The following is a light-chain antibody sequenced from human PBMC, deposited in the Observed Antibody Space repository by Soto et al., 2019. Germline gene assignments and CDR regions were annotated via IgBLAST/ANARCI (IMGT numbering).Light chain of an antibody. CDR3: SSYTSSSTIYV. V-gene: IGLV2-14*01. CDR1: SSDAGGYNY. J-gene: IGLJ1*01. CDR2: EVS. Sequence: QSVLTQPASVSGSPGQSITISCTGTSSDAGGYNYVSWYQQHPGKATKLIIYEVSNRPSGVSNRFSCSKSGKTASLTISGLQAEGEADYYCSSYTSSSTIYVFGTGTKVTVL.